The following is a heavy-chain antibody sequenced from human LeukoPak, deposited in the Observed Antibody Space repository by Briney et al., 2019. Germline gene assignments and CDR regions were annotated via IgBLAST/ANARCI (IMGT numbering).Heavy chain of an antibody. CDR2: IIPILGIA. CDR3: ARDGGDGYPLDS. CDR1: GGTFSSYA. D-gene: IGHD2-21*01. Sequence: GSSVKVSCKASGGTFSSYAISWVRQAPGQGLEWMGRIIPILGIANYAQKFQGRVTITADPSTSTAYMELSSLRSDDTAMFYCARDGGDGYPLDSWGQGTLVTVSS. V-gene: IGHV1-69*04. J-gene: IGHJ4*02.